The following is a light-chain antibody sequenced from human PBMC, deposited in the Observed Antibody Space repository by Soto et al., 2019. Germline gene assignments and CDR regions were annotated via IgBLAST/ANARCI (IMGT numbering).Light chain of an antibody. V-gene: IGKV3-15*01. CDR1: PISSN. Sequence: VVTQSPAYLSVSPGDRVTISCRAGPISSNLAWHQQRPGQAPRLLIYGASVRATGVPARFSGSGSGTEFTLTINSLQSEYDAVYFCQQYHNWPYTFGHGTKVEI. J-gene: IGKJ2*01. CDR2: GAS. CDR3: QQYHNWPYT.